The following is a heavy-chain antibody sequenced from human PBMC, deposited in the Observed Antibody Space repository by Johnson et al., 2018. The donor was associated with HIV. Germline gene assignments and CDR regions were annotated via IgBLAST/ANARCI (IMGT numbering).Heavy chain of an antibody. CDR1: GFIFSGSA. J-gene: IGHJ3*02. CDR2: IRSKTNSHAT. V-gene: IGHV3-73*02. D-gene: IGHD2-2*01. Sequence: VQLVESGGGLVQPGGSLKLSCAASGFIFSGSAMHWVRQASGKGLEWVGRIRSKTNSHATAYAASLKGRFTISRDDSKNTAYLQMHSLIAEDTAIYYCAKDPLVVPAATLDAFDIWGQGTVVTVSS. CDR3: AKDPLVVPAATLDAFDI.